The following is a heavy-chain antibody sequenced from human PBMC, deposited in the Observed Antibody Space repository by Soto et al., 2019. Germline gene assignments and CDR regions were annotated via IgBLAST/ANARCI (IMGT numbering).Heavy chain of an antibody. CDR3: ARDVFCGGAPACPDMDV. J-gene: IGHJ6*02. CDR1: GHTFSGYS. V-gene: IGHV1-18*04. D-gene: IGHD2-21*01. Sequence: GASVKVSCKASGHTFSGYSITWVRQAPGQGLEWMGRISGYNGNTNYARTLRDRLTLTTDTSTSTAYMELRSLTSDDTAVYYCARDVFCGGAPACPDMDVWGQGTTVTVSS. CDR2: ISGYNGNT.